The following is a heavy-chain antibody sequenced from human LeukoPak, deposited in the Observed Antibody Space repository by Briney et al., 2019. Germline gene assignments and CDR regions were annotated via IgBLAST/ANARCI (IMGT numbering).Heavy chain of an antibody. Sequence: PGGSLRLSCAASGFTFNTYGMHWVRQAPGKGLEWIAVVWSDGSNRFYADSVEGRFTISRHNSKNTLYLQMNSLRAEDTAVYYCAKSNTESQTTVGNWGQGTLVSVSS. CDR2: VWSDGSNR. V-gene: IGHV3-33*06. CDR3: AKSNTESQTTVGN. J-gene: IGHJ4*02. D-gene: IGHD1-14*01. CDR1: GFTFNTYG.